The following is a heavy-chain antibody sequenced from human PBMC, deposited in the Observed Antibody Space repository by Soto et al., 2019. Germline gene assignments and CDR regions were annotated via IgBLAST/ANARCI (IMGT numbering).Heavy chain of an antibody. CDR2: IFHGGST. J-gene: IGHJ3*01. D-gene: IGHD2-15*01. CDR1: GFFISSGNY. V-gene: IGHV4-38-2*01. Sequence: SETLSLTCAVSGFFISSGNYWGWIRKPPGKGLEWIGSIFHGGSTYYNPSLKSRVTISVDMSKNQFSLKLNSVTAADTAVYYCARARWYDAFDVWGQGTVVTVSS. CDR3: ARARWYDAFDV.